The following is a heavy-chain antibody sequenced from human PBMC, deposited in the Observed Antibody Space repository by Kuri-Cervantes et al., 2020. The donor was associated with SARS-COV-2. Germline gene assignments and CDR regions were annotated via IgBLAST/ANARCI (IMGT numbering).Heavy chain of an antibody. CDR2: IKSKTDGGTT. J-gene: IGHJ4*02. CDR1: GFTFSNAW. CDR3: TTERSYYDFWSGYFGYFDY. Sequence: GESLKISCAASGFTFSNAWMNWVRQAPGKGLEWVGRIKSKTDGGTTDYAAPVKGRFTISRDDSKNTLYLQMNSLKTEDTAVYYCTTERSYYDFWSGYFGYFDYWGQGTLVTVSS. V-gene: IGHV3-15*07. D-gene: IGHD3-3*01.